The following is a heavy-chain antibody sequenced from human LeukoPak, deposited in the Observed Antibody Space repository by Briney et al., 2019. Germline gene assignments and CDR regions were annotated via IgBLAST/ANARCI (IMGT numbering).Heavy chain of an antibody. D-gene: IGHD3-9*01. V-gene: IGHV3-53*01. CDR3: ASYLLSGSFDY. J-gene: IGHJ4*02. CDR2: IYSGGST. CDR1: GLTASNNY. Sequence: GGSLRLSCVVSGLTASNNYMSWVRQVPGKGLEGVSFIYSGGSTYYADSVKGRFTISKDNSKNTLYLQMSSLRAEDSAVYYCASYLLSGSFDYWGQGTLVTVSS.